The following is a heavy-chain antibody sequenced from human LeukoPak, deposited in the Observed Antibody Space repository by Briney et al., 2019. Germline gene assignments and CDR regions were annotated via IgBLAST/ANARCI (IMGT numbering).Heavy chain of an antibody. CDR1: GFTFSSYG. J-gene: IGHJ4*02. V-gene: IGHV3-23*01. CDR3: ARDLSGVAGYTYGRGIDY. Sequence: GGSLRLSCAASGFTFSSYGMSWVRQAPGKGLEWVSAISGSGGSTYYADSVKGRFTISRDNAKTSLYLQMNSLRAEDTAVYYCARDLSGVAGYTYGRGIDYWGQGTLVTVSS. CDR2: ISGSGGST. D-gene: IGHD5-18*01.